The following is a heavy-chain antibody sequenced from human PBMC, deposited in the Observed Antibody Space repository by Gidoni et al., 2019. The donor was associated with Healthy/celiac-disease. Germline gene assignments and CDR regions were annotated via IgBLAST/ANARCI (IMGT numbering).Heavy chain of an antibody. D-gene: IGHD6-19*01. CDR1: GFPFSSYG. J-gene: IGHJ4*02. V-gene: IGHV3-30*18. CDR2: ISYDGSNK. Sequence: QVQLVESGGGVVQLGRSLRLSCAASGFPFSSYGMHWVRQAPGKGLEWVAVISYDGSNKYYADSVKGRFTISRDNSKNTLYLQMNSLRAEDTAVYYCAKAPSSGWYFDYWGQGTLVTVSS. CDR3: AKAPSSGWYFDY.